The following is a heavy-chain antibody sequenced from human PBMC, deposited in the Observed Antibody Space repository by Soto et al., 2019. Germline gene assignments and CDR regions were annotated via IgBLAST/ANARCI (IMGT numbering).Heavy chain of an antibody. CDR2: IDYSGST. V-gene: IGHV4-59*01. CDR3: ARGDTPPATGWFDP. CDR1: GGSISSYH. Sequence: SETLSLTCTVSGGSISSYHWSWIRQTPGKGLEWIGYIDYSGSTNYNPSLTSRVTISIDPSKNQFSLKLSSVTAADTAVYYCARGDTPPATGWFDPWGPGTLVTVSS. J-gene: IGHJ5*02. D-gene: IGHD2-15*01.